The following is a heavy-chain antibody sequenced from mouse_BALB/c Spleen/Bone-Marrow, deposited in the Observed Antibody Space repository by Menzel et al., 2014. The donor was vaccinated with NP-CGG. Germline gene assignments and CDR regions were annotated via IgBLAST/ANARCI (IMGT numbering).Heavy chain of an antibody. CDR2: ISNLAYSI. CDR1: GFTFSDYG. J-gene: IGHJ3*01. Sequence: EVHLVESGGGLVQPGGSRKLSCAASGFTFSDYGMAWVRQAPGKGPEWVAFISNLAYSIYYADTVTGRFTISRENAKNTLYLEMSSLRSEDTAMYYCARDKDYEGFAYWGQGTLVTVSA. V-gene: IGHV5-15*02. CDR3: ARDKDYEGFAY. D-gene: IGHD2-4*01.